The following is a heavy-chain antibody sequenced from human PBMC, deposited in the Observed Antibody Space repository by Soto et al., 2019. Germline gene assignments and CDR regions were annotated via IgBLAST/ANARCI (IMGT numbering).Heavy chain of an antibody. CDR3: ANDYSNHYYYYYGMDV. CDR1: GGSISSSSYY. Sequence: QLQLQESGPGLVKPSETLSLTCTVSGGSISSSSYYWGWIRQPPGKGLEWIGSIYYSGSTYYNPSLKSRVTISVDTSKNQFSLKLSSVTAADTAVYYCANDYSNHYYYYYGMDVWGQGTTVTVSS. V-gene: IGHV4-39*01. CDR2: IYYSGST. D-gene: IGHD4-4*01. J-gene: IGHJ6*02.